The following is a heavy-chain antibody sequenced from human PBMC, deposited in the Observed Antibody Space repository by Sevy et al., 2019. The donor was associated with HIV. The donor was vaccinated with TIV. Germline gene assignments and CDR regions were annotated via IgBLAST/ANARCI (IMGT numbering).Heavy chain of an antibody. CDR3: ARGHVWFRWFDP. Sequence: SETLSLTCTVSGGSISSYCWSWIRQPPGKGLEWIGYIYHSGSTNYNPSLKSRVTISVDTSKNQFSLKLSSVTAADTAVYYCARGHVWFRWFDPWGQGTLVTVSS. V-gene: IGHV4-59*01. D-gene: IGHD3-10*01. CDR2: IYHSGST. CDR1: GGSISSYC. J-gene: IGHJ5*02.